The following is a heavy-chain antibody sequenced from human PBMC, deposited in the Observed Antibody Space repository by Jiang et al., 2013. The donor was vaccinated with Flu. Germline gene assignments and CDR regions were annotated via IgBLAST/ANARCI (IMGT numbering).Heavy chain of an antibody. CDR1: DS. J-gene: IGHJ4*02. CDR2: IFHSGST. Sequence: DSWSWVRQPPGKGLEWIGYIFHSGSTFSNPSLKSRVTISIDRSKNQFSLNLTSVTAADTATYYCARGNSGSAPGFDYWGQGTLVRVSS. D-gene: IGHD2-21*01. CDR3: ARGNSGSAPGFDY. V-gene: IGHV4-30-2*01.